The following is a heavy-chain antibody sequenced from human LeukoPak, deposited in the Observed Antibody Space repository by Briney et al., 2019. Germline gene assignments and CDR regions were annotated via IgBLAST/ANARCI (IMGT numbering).Heavy chain of an antibody. J-gene: IGHJ4*02. Sequence: GGSLRLSCAASGFNLSGYNMNWVRQAPGKGLEWVSYISSTGSTKYYADSVKGRFTISRDNAKNSLYLQMNSLSAEDTAVYYCARDDCNGGSCYSYYWGQGTLLTVSS. D-gene: IGHD2-15*01. CDR2: ISSTGSTK. CDR3: ARDDCNGGSCYSYY. V-gene: IGHV3-48*03. CDR1: GFNLSGYN.